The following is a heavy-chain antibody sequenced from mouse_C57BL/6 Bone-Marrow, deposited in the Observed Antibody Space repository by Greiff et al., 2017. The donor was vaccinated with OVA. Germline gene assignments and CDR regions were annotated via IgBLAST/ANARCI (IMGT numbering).Heavy chain of an antibody. CDR1: GYTFTSYW. CDR3: ARPANWDVGFAY. J-gene: IGHJ3*01. CDR2: IYPGSGST. V-gene: IGHV1-55*01. D-gene: IGHD4-1*01. Sequence: LMESGAELVKPGASVKMSCKASGYTFTSYWITWVKQRPGQGLEWIGDIYPGSGSTNSNEKFKSKATLTVDTSSSTAYMQLSSLTSEDSAVYYCARPANWDVGFAYWGQGTLVTVSA.